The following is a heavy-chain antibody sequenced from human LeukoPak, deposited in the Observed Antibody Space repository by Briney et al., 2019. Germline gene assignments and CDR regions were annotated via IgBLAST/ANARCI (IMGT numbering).Heavy chain of an antibody. D-gene: IGHD3-10*01. Sequence: ASVKVSCKASGYTFTSYYMHWVRQAPGQGLEWMGIINPSGGSTSYAQKFQGRVTMTRDTSTSTDYMELSSLRSEDTAVYYCARDAHMVRDRRAFDIWGQGTMVTVSS. V-gene: IGHV1-46*03. CDR2: INPSGGST. CDR1: GYTFTSYY. J-gene: IGHJ3*02. CDR3: ARDAHMVRDRRAFDI.